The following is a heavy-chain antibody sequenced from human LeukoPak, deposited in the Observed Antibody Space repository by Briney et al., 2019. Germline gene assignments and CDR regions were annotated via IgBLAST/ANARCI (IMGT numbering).Heavy chain of an antibody. CDR3: ARDGYGFDP. J-gene: IGHJ5*02. CDR1: GGSISSSGYY. V-gene: IGHV4-61*08. Sequence: SETLSLTCTVSGGSISSSGYYWGWIRQPPGKGLEWIGYIYYSGSTNYNPSLKSRVTISVDTSKNQFSLKLSSVTAADTAVYYCARDGYGFDPWGQGTLVTVSS. CDR2: IYYSGST. D-gene: IGHD5-18*01.